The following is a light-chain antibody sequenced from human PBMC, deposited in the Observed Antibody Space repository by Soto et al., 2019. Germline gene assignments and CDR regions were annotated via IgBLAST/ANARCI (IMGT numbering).Light chain of an antibody. CDR2: EVS. Sequence: QSALTQPASVSGSPGQSITISCTGTSSDVGSYNLVSWYQQCPGKAPKLIIYEVSERPSGVSNRFSGSKSGNTASLTISGVQAEDEADYYCCSYARCSTYVFGTGTKLTVL. V-gene: IGLV2-23*02. CDR3: CSYARCSTYV. J-gene: IGLJ1*01. CDR1: SSDVGSYNL.